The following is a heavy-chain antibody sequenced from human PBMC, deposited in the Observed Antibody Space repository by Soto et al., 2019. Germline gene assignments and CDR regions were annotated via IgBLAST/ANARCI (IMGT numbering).Heavy chain of an antibody. Sequence: GASVKVSCKASGYTFTSYAMHWVRRAPGQRLEWMGWINAGNGNTKYSQKFQGRVTITRDTSASTAYMELSSLRSEDTAVYYCARDRASCCYTSLPDYYYYGMDVWGQGTTVTVSS. V-gene: IGHV1-3*01. CDR3: ARDRASCCYTSLPDYYYYGMDV. CDR2: INAGNGNT. J-gene: IGHJ6*02. CDR1: GYTFTSYA. D-gene: IGHD2-2*02.